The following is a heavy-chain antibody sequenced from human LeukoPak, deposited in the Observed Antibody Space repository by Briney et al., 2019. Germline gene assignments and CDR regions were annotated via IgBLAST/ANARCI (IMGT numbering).Heavy chain of an antibody. CDR1: GGSFSGYY. Sequence: PSETLSLTCAVYGGSFSGYYWSWIRQPPGKGLEWIGEINHSGSTNYNPSLKSRVTISVDTSKNQFSLKLSSVTAADTAVCYCARRPLSRYCCSTSCYRPPAHFDYWGQGTPVTVSS. CDR3: ARRPLSRYCCSTSCYRPPAHFDY. D-gene: IGHD2-2*02. J-gene: IGHJ4*02. CDR2: INHSGST. V-gene: IGHV4-34*01.